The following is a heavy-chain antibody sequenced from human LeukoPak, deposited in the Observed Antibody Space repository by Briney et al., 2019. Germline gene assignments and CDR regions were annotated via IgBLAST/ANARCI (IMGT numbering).Heavy chain of an antibody. CDR1: GGTFSSYA. V-gene: IGHV1-69*06. J-gene: IGHJ3*02. D-gene: IGHD3-22*01. Sequence: ASVKVSCKASGGTFSSYAISWVRQAPGQGLEWMGGIIPIFGTANFAQKFQGRVTITADKSTNTAHMELNSLRSEDTAVYYCTREGVYSPDGSGYHRDAFDIWGQGTVVTVSS. CDR2: IIPIFGTA. CDR3: TREGVYSPDGSGYHRDAFDI.